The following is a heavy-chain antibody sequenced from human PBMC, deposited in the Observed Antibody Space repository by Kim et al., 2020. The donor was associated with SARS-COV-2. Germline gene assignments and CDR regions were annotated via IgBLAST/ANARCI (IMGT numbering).Heavy chain of an antibody. Sequence: SETLSLTCTVSGGSISSSSYYWGWIRQPPGKGLEWIGSIYYSGSTYYNPSLKSRVTISVDTSKNQFSLKLSAVTAADTAVYYCARAPILTGLLTPSNYYYYGMDVWGQVTTVTVSS. V-gene: IGHV4-39*01. CDR3: ARAPILTGLLTPSNYYYYGMDV. CDR1: GGSISSSSYY. D-gene: IGHD3-9*01. CDR2: IYYSGST. J-gene: IGHJ6*02.